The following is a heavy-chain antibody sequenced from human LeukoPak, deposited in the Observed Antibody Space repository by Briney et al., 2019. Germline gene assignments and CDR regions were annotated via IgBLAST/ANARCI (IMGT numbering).Heavy chain of an antibody. Sequence: GGSLRLSYAASGFTFSSYAMTWVRQAPGKGLEWVSGISGSGGNTYYADSVKGRFTISRDNSKNTLYLQLNSLRAEDTAVYYCAKDGYAMVSFFDYWGQGTLVSVSS. V-gene: IGHV3-23*01. J-gene: IGHJ4*02. CDR2: ISGSGGNT. D-gene: IGHD4/OR15-4a*01. CDR1: GFTFSSYA. CDR3: AKDGYAMVSFFDY.